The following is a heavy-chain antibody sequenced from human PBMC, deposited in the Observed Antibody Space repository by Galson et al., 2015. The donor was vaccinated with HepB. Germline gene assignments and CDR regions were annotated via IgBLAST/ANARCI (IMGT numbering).Heavy chain of an antibody. Sequence: SVKVSCKASGGTFSSYAISWVRQAPGQGLEWMGGIIPIFGTTNYAHKFQGRVTITADESTSTAYMKLSSLTSEDTAVYYCARDRAPTDYGGWFDPWGQGTLVTVSS. J-gene: IGHJ5*02. CDR1: GGTFSSYA. V-gene: IGHV1-69*13. D-gene: IGHD4-23*01. CDR3: ARDRAPTDYGGWFDP. CDR2: IIPIFGTT.